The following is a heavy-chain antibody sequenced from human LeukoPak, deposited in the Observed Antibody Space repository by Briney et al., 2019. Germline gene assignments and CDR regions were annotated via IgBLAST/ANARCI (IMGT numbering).Heavy chain of an antibody. J-gene: IGHJ4*02. CDR1: GGSISSYY. V-gene: IGHV4-34*01. D-gene: IGHD3-10*01. Sequence: SETLSLTCTVSGGSISSYYWSWIRQPPGKGLEWIGEINHSGSTNYNPSLKSRVTISVDTSKNQFSLKLSSVTAADTAVYYCARRVRGSSFDYWGQGTLVTVSS. CDR2: INHSGST. CDR3: ARRVRGSSFDY.